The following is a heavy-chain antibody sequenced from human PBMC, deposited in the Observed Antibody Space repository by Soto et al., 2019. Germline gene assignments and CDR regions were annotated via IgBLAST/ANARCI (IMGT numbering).Heavy chain of an antibody. J-gene: IGHJ3*02. Sequence: QITLKESGPTLVKPTETLTVTCTVSGFSLSGDGVGVGWIRQPPGKALEWLALIYWDDDQRYSPSLKTRLTITKDASKNQVVLTMTNIDPMDTATYYCAHAYGGTSWPNDAFDIWGQGTVVTVSS. CDR2: IYWDDDQ. CDR3: AHAYGGTSWPNDAFDI. CDR1: GFSLSGDGVG. V-gene: IGHV2-5*02. D-gene: IGHD2-21*01.